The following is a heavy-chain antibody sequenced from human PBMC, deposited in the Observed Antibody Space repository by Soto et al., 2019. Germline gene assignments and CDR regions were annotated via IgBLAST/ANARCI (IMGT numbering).Heavy chain of an antibody. CDR3: VSGYGRNGHDTRFDY. CDR1: GFTVSSNY. CDR2: IYSGGST. J-gene: IGHJ4*02. D-gene: IGHD5-12*01. V-gene: IGHV3-66*01. Sequence: GGSLRLSCAASGFTVSSNYMSWVRQAPGKGLEWVSVIYSGGSTYYADSVKGRFTISRDNSKNTVYLQMNGLRAEDTAMYYCVSGYGRNGHDTRFDYWGQGTLVTVSS.